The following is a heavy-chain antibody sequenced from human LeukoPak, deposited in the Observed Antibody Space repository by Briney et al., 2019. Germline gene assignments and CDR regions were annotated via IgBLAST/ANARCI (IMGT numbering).Heavy chain of an antibody. D-gene: IGHD3-9*01. CDR1: GGTFSNYA. CDR3: ARDLVGSHTSYSSGAWDY. V-gene: IGHV1-69*01. J-gene: IGHJ4*02. CDR2: IIPIFDTA. Sequence: ASVKVSCKASGGTFSNYAISWVRQAPGQGLEWMGGIIPIFDTADYAQKFQGRLTITADESTSTTYMELSSLRAEGTAVYYCARDLVGSHTSYSSGAWDYWGQGTLVTVSS.